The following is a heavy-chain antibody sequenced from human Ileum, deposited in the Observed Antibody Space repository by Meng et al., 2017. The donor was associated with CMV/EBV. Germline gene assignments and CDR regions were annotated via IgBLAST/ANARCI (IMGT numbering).Heavy chain of an antibody. CDR1: GFSFSKLS. Sequence: GGSLRLSCAASGFSFSKLSMHWVRQAPGKGLDWLAFIRKDGSDKYYADSVKGRFTISRDNSKNTLYLQMNSLTDEDTAVYYCAKRLEVEDNKNFDYWGQGTGVTVSS. CDR3: AKRLEVEDNKNFDY. V-gene: IGHV3-30*02. J-gene: IGHJ4*02. D-gene: IGHD3-3*01. CDR2: IRKDGSDK.